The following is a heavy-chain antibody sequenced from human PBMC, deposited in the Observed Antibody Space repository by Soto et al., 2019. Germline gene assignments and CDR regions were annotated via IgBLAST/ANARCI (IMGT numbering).Heavy chain of an antibody. D-gene: IGHD5-12*01. V-gene: IGHV3-48*02. CDR1: GFTFSSYS. Sequence: EVQLVESGGGLVQPGGSLRLSCAASGFTFSSYSMNWVRQAPGEGLEWVSYISSSSSTIYYADSVKGRFTISRDNAKNSLYLQMNSLRDEDTAVYYCARLEWLRSLGVDWGQGTLVTVSS. CDR2: ISSSSSTI. CDR3: ARLEWLRSLGVD. J-gene: IGHJ4*02.